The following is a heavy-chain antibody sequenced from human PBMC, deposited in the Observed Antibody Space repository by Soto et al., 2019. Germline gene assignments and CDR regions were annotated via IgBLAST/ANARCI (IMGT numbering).Heavy chain of an antibody. V-gene: IGHV3-9*01. CDR2: VSWNSEIV. CDR3: AKDRGPCSGNKCSSLYYYYGMDV. J-gene: IGHJ6*02. Sequence: PGGPLRLSCEASVFKFGDYAMHLVRQAPGKGLEWVSGVSWNSEIVGYADSVKGRFTISRENAKNSLYLEMNSLRTEDTALYYCAKDRGPCSGNKCSSLYYYYGMDVWGQGTTVTVSS. CDR1: VFKFGDYA. D-gene: IGHD2-15*01.